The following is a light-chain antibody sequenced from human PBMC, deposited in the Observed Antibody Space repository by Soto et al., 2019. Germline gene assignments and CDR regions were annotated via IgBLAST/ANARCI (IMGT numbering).Light chain of an antibody. CDR1: QSVSSY. V-gene: IGKV3-11*01. CDR2: DAA. Sequence: EIVLTQSPATLSLSPGERATLSCRASQSVSSYLAWYQQKPGQAPRLLIYDAAKRATGIPARFTVSGFGTDYTLTISSLEPEDFAVYYCQQRSTWRTFGQGTKVEI. CDR3: QQRSTWRT. J-gene: IGKJ1*01.